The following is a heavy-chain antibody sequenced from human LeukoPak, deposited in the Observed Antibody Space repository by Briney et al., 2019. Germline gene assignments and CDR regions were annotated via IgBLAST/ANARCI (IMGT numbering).Heavy chain of an antibody. CDR2: INPNSGGT. J-gene: IGHJ4*02. D-gene: IGHD6-13*01. Sequence: GASVKVSYKASGYTFTGCYMHWVRQAPGQGLEWMGWINPNSGGTNYAQKFQGRVTMTRDTSISTAYMELSRLRSDDTAVYYCAREAVAAAGTAPSPGYWGQGTLVTVSS. V-gene: IGHV1-2*02. CDR1: GYTFTGCY. CDR3: AREAVAAAGTAPSPGY.